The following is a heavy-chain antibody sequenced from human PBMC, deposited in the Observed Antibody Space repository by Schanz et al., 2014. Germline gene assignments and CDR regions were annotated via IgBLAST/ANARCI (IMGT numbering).Heavy chain of an antibody. V-gene: IGHV3-7*01. CDR1: GFTFSSYG. CDR2: IKEDGSVK. Sequence: EVQLLESGGGLVQPGGSLRLSCAASGFTFSSYGMHWVRQAPGKGLEWVANIKEDGSVKDYVDSVKGRFTISRDNAKNTLYLQMNSLRPDDTAVYYCARVSFADPRLYRGMDRDIDYWGQGTLVTVSS. CDR3: ARVSFADPRLYRGMDRDIDY. D-gene: IGHD5-18*01. J-gene: IGHJ4*02.